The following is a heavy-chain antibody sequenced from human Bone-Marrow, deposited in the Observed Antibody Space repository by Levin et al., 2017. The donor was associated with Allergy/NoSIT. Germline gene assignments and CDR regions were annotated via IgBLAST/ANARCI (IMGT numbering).Heavy chain of an antibody. J-gene: IGHJ5*02. D-gene: IGHD1-26*01. V-gene: IGHV1-69*13. CDR3: ARGGGSGSYYSDWFDP. CDR1: GGTFSSYA. Sequence: SVKVSCKASGGTFSSYAISWVRQAPGQGLEWMGGIIPIFGTANYAQKFQGRVTITADESTSTAYMELSSLRSEDTAVYYCARGGGSGSYYSDWFDPWGQGTLVTVSS. CDR2: IIPIFGTA.